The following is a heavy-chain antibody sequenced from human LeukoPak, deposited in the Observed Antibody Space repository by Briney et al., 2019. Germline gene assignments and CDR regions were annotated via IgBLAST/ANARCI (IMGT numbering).Heavy chain of an antibody. J-gene: IGHJ4*02. D-gene: IGHD1-26*01. V-gene: IGHV4-38-2*02. CDR3: AREGIVGATVDY. Sequence: SETLSLTCTVSGYSISSGYYWGWIRRPPGKGLEWIGSIYHSGSTYYNPSLKSRVTISVDTSKNQFSLKLSSVTAADTAVYYCAREGIVGATVDYWGQGTLVTVSS. CDR1: GYSISSGYY. CDR2: IYHSGST.